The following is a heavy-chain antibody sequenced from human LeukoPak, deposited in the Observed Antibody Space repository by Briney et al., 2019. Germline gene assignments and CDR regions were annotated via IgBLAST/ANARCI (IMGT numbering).Heavy chain of an antibody. J-gene: IGHJ4*02. CDR2: INTDGTVA. V-gene: IGHV3-74*01. D-gene: IGHD6-19*01. CDR1: GFTFSKYW. CDR3: ATKQWLAPPPDS. Sequence: GSLRLSCAASGFTFSKYWMLWVRQAPGKGLESVSRINTDGTVATYADSVKGRFTVSRDNADNTMFLQMNSVRDEDTAVYYCATKQWLAPPPDSWGQGTPVTVSS.